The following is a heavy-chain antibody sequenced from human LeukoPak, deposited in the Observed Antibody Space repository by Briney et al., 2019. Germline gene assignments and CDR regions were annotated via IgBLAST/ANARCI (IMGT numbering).Heavy chain of an antibody. CDR2: INAGNGNT. D-gene: IGHD2-8*01. Sequence: ASVKVSCKASGYTFTSYAMNWVRQAPGQGLEWMGWINAGNGNTKYSQKFQGRVTITRDTSASTAYMELSSLRSEDTAVHYCARRYCTNGVCHRWFDPWGQGTLVTVSS. CDR1: GYTFTSYA. V-gene: IGHV1-3*01. J-gene: IGHJ5*02. CDR3: ARRYCTNGVCHRWFDP.